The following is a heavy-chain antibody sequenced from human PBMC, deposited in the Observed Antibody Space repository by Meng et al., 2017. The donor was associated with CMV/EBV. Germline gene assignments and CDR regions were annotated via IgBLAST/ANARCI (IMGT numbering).Heavy chain of an antibody. D-gene: IGHD6-13*01. J-gene: IGHJ1*01. Sequence: SETLSLTCTVSGGSVSSGSYYWSWIRQPPGKGLEWIGEINHSGSTNYNPSLKSRVTISVDTSKNQFSLKLSSVTAADTAVYYCARGHPVFSQLRGFQHWGQGTLVTVSS. CDR2: INHSGST. V-gene: IGHV4-39*07. CDR1: GGSVSSGSYY. CDR3: ARGHPVFSQLRGFQH.